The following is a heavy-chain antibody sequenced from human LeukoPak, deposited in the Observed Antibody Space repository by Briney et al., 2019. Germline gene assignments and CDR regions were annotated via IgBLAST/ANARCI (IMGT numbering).Heavy chain of an antibody. V-gene: IGHV3-7*01. CDR1: GFTTHYW. Sequence: GGSLRLSCTASGFTTHYWLNWVRQSPGKGLEWVANIDRDGRVQHYVDSVEGRFTISRDSAKNSLALQMHSLRAEDTAVYYCTGGSDKVLSGDYMDVWGTGTTVTVSS. D-gene: IGHD2/OR15-2a*01. CDR3: TGGSDKVLSGDYMDV. J-gene: IGHJ6*03. CDR2: IDRDGRVQ.